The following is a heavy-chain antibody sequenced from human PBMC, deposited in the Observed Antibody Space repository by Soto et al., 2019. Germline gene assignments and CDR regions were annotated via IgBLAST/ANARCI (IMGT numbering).Heavy chain of an antibody. D-gene: IGHD6-13*01. V-gene: IGHV3-21*01. CDR1: GFTFSSYS. CDR2: ISSSSSYI. Sequence: GGSLRLSCAASGFTFSSYSMNWVRQAPGKGLEWVSSISSSSSYIYYADSVKGRFTISRDNAKNSLYLQMNSLRAEDTAVYYCARKIAASFPPDYWGQGTLVTVSS. CDR3: ARKIAASFPPDY. J-gene: IGHJ4*02.